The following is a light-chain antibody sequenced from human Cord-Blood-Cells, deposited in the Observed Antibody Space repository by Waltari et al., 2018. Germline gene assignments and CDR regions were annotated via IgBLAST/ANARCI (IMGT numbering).Light chain of an antibody. CDR1: SSDVGSYNL. J-gene: IGLJ2*01. V-gene: IGLV2-23*01. Sequence: CTGTSSDVGSYNLVSWYQQHPGKAPKLMIYEGSKRPSGVSNRFSGSKSGNTASLTISGLQAEDEADYYCCSYAGSSSVVFGGGTKLTVL. CDR2: EGS. CDR3: CSYAGSSSVV.